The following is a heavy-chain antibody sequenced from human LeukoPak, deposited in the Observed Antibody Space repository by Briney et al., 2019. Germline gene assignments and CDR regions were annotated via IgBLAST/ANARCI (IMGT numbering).Heavy chain of an antibody. V-gene: IGHV1-69*06. CDR3: ARDNDSSGYPDY. D-gene: IGHD3-22*01. J-gene: IGHJ4*02. CDR2: IIPIFGTA. Sequence: GASVKVSCKASGGTFSSYAISWVRQAPGQGLEWMGGIIPIFGTANYAQKFQGRVTITADKSTSTAYMELSSLRSEDTAVYYCARDNDSSGYPDYWGQGTLVTVSS. CDR1: GGTFSSYA.